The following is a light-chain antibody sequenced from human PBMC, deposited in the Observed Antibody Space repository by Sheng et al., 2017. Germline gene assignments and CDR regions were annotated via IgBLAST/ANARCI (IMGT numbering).Light chain of an antibody. Sequence: DIVMTQSPDSLAVSLGDRATINCKSSQSVFYSSNKRNYLAWYQQKPGQPPRLLISWASTRESGVPDRFTASGSGTDFTLTISSLQAGDVALYYCQQYYSSPLTFGGGTKVEIK. J-gene: IGKJ4*01. CDR3: QQYYSSPLT. CDR1: QSVFYSSNKRNY. CDR2: WAS. V-gene: IGKV4-1*01.